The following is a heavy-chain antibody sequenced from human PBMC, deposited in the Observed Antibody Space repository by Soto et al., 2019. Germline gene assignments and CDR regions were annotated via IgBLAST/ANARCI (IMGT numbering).Heavy chain of an antibody. V-gene: IGHV3-74*01. CDR2: INSDGSST. J-gene: IGHJ4*02. Sequence: GGSLRLSCAASGFTFSTYWMHWVRQAPGKGLVWVSHINSDGSSTNYADSVKGRFTISRDNAKNTLYLQMNSLRAEDTAVYYCARDTEQQEFYFDYWGQGTLVTVSS. CDR1: GFTFSTYW. D-gene: IGHD6-13*01. CDR3: ARDTEQQEFYFDY.